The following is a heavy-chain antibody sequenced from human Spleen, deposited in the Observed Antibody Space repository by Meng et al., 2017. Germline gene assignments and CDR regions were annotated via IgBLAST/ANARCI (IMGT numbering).Heavy chain of an antibody. Sequence: EVQLVESGGRLVQPGGSLRLSCAASEFTFSRYWMHWVRQVPGQGLVWVSRINPDGSSTSYADSVKGRFTISRDNAKNTLYLQMTSLRAEDTAVYYCSKDYTGSDDYWGQGTLVTVSS. D-gene: IGHD5-12*01. CDR3: SKDYTGSDDY. V-gene: IGHV3-74*01. CDR2: INPDGSST. J-gene: IGHJ4*02. CDR1: EFTFSRYW.